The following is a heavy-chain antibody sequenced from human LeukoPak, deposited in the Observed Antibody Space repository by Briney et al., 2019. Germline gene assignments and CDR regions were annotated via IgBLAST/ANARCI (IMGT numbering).Heavy chain of an antibody. D-gene: IGHD2-15*01. J-gene: IGHJ4*02. CDR3: ARGMLAATHPDY. Sequence: ASVKVSCKASGCTFSSYAISWVRQAPGQGLEWVGGIIPIFGTGNYAQKFNGRVRITADESNGTAYMELRSLRCEHTAEYYCARGMLAATHPDYWGQGTLVTVSS. V-gene: IGHV1-69*01. CDR2: IIPIFGTG. CDR1: GCTFSSYA.